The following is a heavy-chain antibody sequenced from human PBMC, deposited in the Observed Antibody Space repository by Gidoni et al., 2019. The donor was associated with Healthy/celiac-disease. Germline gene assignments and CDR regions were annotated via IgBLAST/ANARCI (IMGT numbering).Heavy chain of an antibody. CDR2: IYYSGST. Sequence: QVQLLESGPGLVKPSEPLSLTCTVSGGSISSYYWSWIRQPPGKGLEWIGYIYYSGSTNYNPSLKSRVTISVDTSKNQFSLKLSSVTAADTAVYYCARATKLGYCTNGVCPIFDYWGQGTLVTVSS. D-gene: IGHD2-8*01. CDR3: ARATKLGYCTNGVCPIFDY. V-gene: IGHV4-59*01. CDR1: GGSISSYY. J-gene: IGHJ4*02.